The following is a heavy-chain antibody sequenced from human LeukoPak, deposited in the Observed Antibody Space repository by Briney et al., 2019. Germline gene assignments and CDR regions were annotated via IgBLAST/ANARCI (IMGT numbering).Heavy chain of an antibody. CDR1: GYTFTGHY. D-gene: IGHD3-22*01. Sequence: ASVKVSCKASGYTFTGHYMHWVRQAPGQGLEWMGWINPNSGGTNYAQNFQGRVTMTRDTSISTAYMELSRLRSDDAAVYSCARDFGDRSGYYYGGDIWGQGTMVTVSS. CDR2: INPNSGGT. CDR3: ARDFGDRSGYYYGGDI. J-gene: IGHJ3*02. V-gene: IGHV1-2*02.